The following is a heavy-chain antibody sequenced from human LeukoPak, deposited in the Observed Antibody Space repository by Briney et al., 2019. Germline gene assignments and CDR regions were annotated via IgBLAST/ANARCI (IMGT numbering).Heavy chain of an antibody. Sequence: GGTLRLSCAASGFTLSTYEMTCVREAPGKGLESGSFITSSGGLTFYADSVKGRFTISRDTAKNPLYLQMNNLRGEHTALYYCPRDVSSFTRAFDSWGQGTMVTVSS. J-gene: IGHJ3*02. D-gene: IGHD2-15*01. CDR2: ITSSGGLT. CDR3: PRDVSSFTRAFDS. V-gene: IGHV3-48*03. CDR1: GFTLSTYE.